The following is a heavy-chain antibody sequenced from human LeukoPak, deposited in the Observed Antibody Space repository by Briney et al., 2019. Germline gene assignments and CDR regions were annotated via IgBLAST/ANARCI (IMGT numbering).Heavy chain of an antibody. J-gene: IGHJ4*02. V-gene: IGHV3-53*01. D-gene: IGHD4-11*01. CDR1: GFTFSSYS. CDR3: ARGLDY. Sequence: PGGSLRLSCAASGFTFSSYSMNWVRQAPGKGLEWVSVIYSGGSTYYADSVKGRFTISRDNSKNTLYLQMNSLRAEDTAVYYCARGLDYWGQGTLVTVSS. CDR2: IYSGGST.